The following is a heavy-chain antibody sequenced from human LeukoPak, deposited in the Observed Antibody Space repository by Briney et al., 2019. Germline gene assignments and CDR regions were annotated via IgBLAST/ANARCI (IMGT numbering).Heavy chain of an antibody. J-gene: IGHJ4*02. CDR2: IYYSGST. CDR1: GGSISSYY. Sequence: PSETLSLTCTVSGGSISSYYWSWIRQPPGKGLEWIGYIYYSGSTNYKPSLKSRVTISVDTSKNQFSLKLSSVTAADTAVYYCARHRSGRGYFDYWGQGTLVTVSS. CDR3: ARHRSGRGYFDY. D-gene: IGHD3-10*01. V-gene: IGHV4-59*08.